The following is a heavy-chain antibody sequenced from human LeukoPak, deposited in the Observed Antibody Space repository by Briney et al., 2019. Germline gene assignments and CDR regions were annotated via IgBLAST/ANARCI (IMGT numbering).Heavy chain of an antibody. CDR3: ARDVPFGESCDY. D-gene: IGHD3-10*01. Sequence: GGSLRLSCAASGFTVSSFCMSWVRQAPGKGLECVANIKQDESEKYYVHSVEGRFTSSRDNAQNSLYLQMNSLRAEDTGVYYCARDVPFGESCDYWGQGTLDSVSS. CDR2: IKQDESEK. J-gene: IGHJ4*02. V-gene: IGHV3-7*04. CDR1: GFTVSSFC.